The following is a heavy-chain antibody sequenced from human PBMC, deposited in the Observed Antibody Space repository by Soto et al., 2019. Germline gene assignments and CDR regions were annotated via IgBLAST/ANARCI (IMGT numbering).Heavy chain of an antibody. CDR1: GYSFTKYG. D-gene: IGHD2-2*01. CDR3: ARTDCSSTSCYNYYYYGMDV. Sequence: ASVKVSCKTSGYSFTKYGLHWVRQAPGQRLEWMGWINPGNGDTKYSQKFQGRVTITRDTSATTAYMELSSLSSEDSAVFYCARTDCSSTSCYNYYYYGMDVWGQGTTVTVSS. CDR2: INPGNGDT. J-gene: IGHJ6*02. V-gene: IGHV1-3*01.